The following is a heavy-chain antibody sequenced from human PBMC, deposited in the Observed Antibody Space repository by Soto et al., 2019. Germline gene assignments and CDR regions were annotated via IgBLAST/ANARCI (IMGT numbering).Heavy chain of an antibody. J-gene: IGHJ4*02. CDR3: AREVVRGVQFDY. CDR1: GYTFTTYV. V-gene: IGHV1-3*01. Sequence: QVQLVQSGAEVKKPGASVKVSCKTSGYTFTTYVVHWVRQAPGQRLEWMAWINADNGITKSSQEFRDRVTVTRDTSASTVYMEMSSPRSEDTAMYYCAREVVRGVQFDYWGQGTLVTVSS. CDR2: INADNGIT. D-gene: IGHD3-10*01.